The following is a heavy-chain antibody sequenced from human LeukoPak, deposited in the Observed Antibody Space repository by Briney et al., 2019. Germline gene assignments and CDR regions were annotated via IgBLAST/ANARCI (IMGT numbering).Heavy chain of an antibody. D-gene: IGHD6-25*01. V-gene: IGHV3-48*01. CDR2: ISPSYNAI. CDR1: GFTFSTYG. Sequence: GGSLRLSCSLSGFTFSTYGIHWVRQAPGKGLEWISYISPSYNAIYYADSVKGRFTFSRNDATNSLFLQMDSLRGEDTAVYYCAVWAGAASTFSGPFDYWGQGTLVTVSS. CDR3: AVWAGAASTFSGPFDY. J-gene: IGHJ4*02.